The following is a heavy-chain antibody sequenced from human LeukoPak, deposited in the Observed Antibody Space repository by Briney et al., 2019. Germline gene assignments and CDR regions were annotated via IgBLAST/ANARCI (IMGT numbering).Heavy chain of an antibody. Sequence: GGSLRPSCAASGFTFSSYGMHWVRQAPGKGLEWVAFIRYDGSNKYYADSVKGRFTISRDNSKNTLYLQMNSLRAEDTAVYYCAKDPRMTTVTTGDYWGQGTLVTVSS. V-gene: IGHV3-30*02. D-gene: IGHD4-17*01. CDR2: IRYDGSNK. CDR1: GFTFSSYG. J-gene: IGHJ4*02. CDR3: AKDPRMTTVTTGDY.